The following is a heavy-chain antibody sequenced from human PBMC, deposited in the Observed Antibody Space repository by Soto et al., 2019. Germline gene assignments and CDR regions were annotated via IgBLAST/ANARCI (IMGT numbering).Heavy chain of an antibody. J-gene: IGHJ6*02. Sequence: QVPLQESGPVLVKPSQTLSLTCNVSGGSISGGRYYWNWIRQHPGKGLGWVGDRSDNGITYYNPYLKSRVIISDNTSKNQFSLRLSSVTDADTAVYYCTRDRGFGMDVWGQGTTVTVSS. V-gene: IGHV4-31*03. CDR1: GGSISGGRYY. CDR2: RSDNGIT. CDR3: TRDRGFGMDV.